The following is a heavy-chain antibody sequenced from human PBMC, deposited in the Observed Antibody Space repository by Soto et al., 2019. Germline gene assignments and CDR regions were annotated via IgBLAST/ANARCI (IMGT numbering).Heavy chain of an antibody. CDR3: ARGCGGDCHHGMDV. Sequence: QVQLQESGPGLVKPSQTLSLTCTVSGGSISSGGYYWSWIRQHPGKGLEWIGYIYYSGSTYYNPSLKSRVTISVDTSKNQFSLKRSSVTAADTAVYYCARGCGGDCHHGMDVWGQGTTVTVSS. V-gene: IGHV4-31*03. CDR1: GGSISSGGYY. J-gene: IGHJ6*02. CDR2: IYYSGST. D-gene: IGHD2-21*02.